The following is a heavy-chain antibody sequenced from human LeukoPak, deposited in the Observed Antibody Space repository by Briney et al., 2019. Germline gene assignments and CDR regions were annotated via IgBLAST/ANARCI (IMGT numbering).Heavy chain of an antibody. CDR3: AREAVWYCSSTSCDDY. V-gene: IGHV3-21*01. D-gene: IGHD2-2*01. CDR2: ISSSSSYI. J-gene: IGHJ4*02. CDR1: GFTFSRYS. Sequence: KPVGSLRLSCAASGFTFSRYSMNWVRPAPGEGLEWVSAISSSSSYIYYADSVKGRFTISRDNAKNSLYLQMNSLRAEDTAVYYCAREAVWYCSSTSCDDYWGQGTLVTVSS.